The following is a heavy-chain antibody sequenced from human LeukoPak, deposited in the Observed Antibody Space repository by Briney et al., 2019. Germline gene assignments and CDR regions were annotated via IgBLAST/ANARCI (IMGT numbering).Heavy chain of an antibody. CDR1: GDSVSSNSAA. V-gene: IGHV6-1*01. J-gene: IGHJ4*02. D-gene: IGHD2-15*01. Sequence: SQTLSLTCTISGDSVSSNSAAWNWIRQSPSRGLEWLGRTHYRSKWYNDYAVSVKSRITINPDTSKNQFSLQLNSVTPEDTAVYYCAREDLVAATPVPNYFDYWGQGTLVTVSS. CDR2: THYRSKWYN. CDR3: AREDLVAATPVPNYFDY.